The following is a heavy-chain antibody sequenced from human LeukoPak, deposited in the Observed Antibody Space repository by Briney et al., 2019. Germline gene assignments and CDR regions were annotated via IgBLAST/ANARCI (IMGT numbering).Heavy chain of an antibody. CDR3: ARRHYYYYMDV. CDR1: GYTFISYG. V-gene: IGHV1-18*01. CDR2: ISAYNGNT. J-gene: IGHJ6*03. Sequence: ASVKVSCKASGYTFISYGISWVRQAPGQGPEWMGWISAYNGNTNYAQKLQGRVTMATDTFTSTAYMELRSLRSDDTAVYYCARRHYYYYMDVWGKGTTVTVSS.